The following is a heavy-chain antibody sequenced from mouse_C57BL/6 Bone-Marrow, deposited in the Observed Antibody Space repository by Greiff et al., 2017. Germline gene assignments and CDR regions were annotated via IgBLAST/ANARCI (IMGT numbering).Heavy chain of an antibody. V-gene: IGHV1-72*01. Sequence: VQLQQPGASVKLSCKASGYTFTSYWMHWVKQRPGRGLEWIGRIDPNSGGTKYNEKFKSKATLTVDKPSSTAYMQLSSLTSEDSAVYYCARSEGYYGSSSYYFDYWGQGTTLTVSS. J-gene: IGHJ2*01. CDR3: ARSEGYYGSSSYYFDY. CDR2: IDPNSGGT. D-gene: IGHD1-1*01. CDR1: GYTFTSYW.